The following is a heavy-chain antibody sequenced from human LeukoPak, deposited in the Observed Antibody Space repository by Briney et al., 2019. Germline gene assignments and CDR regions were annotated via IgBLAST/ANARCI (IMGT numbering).Heavy chain of an antibody. J-gene: IGHJ4*02. Sequence: SVKVSCKASGGTFSSYAISWVRQAPGQGLEWMGRIIPIFGTANYAQKFQGRVTITTDESTSIAYMELSSLRSEDTAVYYCARDPHYGGNSPYFFDYWGQGTLVTVSS. V-gene: IGHV1-69*05. CDR2: IIPIFGTA. D-gene: IGHD4-23*01. CDR3: ARDPHYGGNSPYFFDY. CDR1: GGTFSSYA.